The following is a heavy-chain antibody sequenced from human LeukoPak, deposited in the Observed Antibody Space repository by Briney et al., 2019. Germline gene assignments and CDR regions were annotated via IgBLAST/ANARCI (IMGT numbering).Heavy chain of an antibody. D-gene: IGHD3-16*01. CDR3: ARGTSRGDLDY. CDR1: GGSISSGGYY. CDR2: IYYSGST. J-gene: IGHJ4*02. Sequence: PSETLSLTCTVSGGSISSGGYYWSWIRQHPGKGLEWIGYIYYSGSTYYNPSLKSRVTISVDTSKNQFSLKLSSVTAADTAVYYCARGTSRGDLDYWGQGTLVTVSS. V-gene: IGHV4-31*03.